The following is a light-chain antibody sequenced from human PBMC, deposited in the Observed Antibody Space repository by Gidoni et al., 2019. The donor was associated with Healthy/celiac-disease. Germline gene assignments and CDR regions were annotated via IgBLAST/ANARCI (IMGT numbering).Light chain of an antibody. V-gene: IGKV3-11*01. Sequence: EIVLTQSPATLSLSRGERAILSCRASQSVSNYLAWYQQKPGQAPRLLISDASNRATGIPVRFSVSGSGTDFTLTIISLEPEDFAVYYCQQRSNWPPTFGQGTRLEIK. CDR1: QSVSNY. CDR3: QQRSNWPPT. J-gene: IGKJ5*01. CDR2: DAS.